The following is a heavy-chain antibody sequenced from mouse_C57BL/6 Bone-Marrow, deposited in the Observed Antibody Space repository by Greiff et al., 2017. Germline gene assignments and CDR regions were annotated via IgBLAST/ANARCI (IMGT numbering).Heavy chain of an antibody. D-gene: IGHD1-1*01. Sequence: QVQLQQSGPELVKPGASVKLSCKASGYTFTSYDINWVKQRPGQGLEWIGWIYPRDGSTKYNEKFKGKATLPVDTSSSTAYMELHSLTSEDSAVYFCARENYYGGRPWYFDVWGTGTTVTVSS. CDR3: ARENYYGGRPWYFDV. V-gene: IGHV1-85*01. CDR2: IYPRDGST. CDR1: GYTFTSYD. J-gene: IGHJ1*03.